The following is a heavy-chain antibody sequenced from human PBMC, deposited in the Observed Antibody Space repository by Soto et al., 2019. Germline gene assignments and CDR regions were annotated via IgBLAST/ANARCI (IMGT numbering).Heavy chain of an antibody. Sequence: QVQLVESGGGVVQPGRSLRLSCAASGFTFSSYGMHWVRQAPGKGLEWVAVISYDGSNKYYADSVKGRFTISRDNSKNTLYLQMNSLRAEDTAVYYCARTRVQWLVNEAFDIWGQGTMVTVSS. D-gene: IGHD6-19*01. CDR1: GFTFSSYG. CDR3: ARTRVQWLVNEAFDI. CDR2: ISYDGSNK. J-gene: IGHJ3*02. V-gene: IGHV3-30*03.